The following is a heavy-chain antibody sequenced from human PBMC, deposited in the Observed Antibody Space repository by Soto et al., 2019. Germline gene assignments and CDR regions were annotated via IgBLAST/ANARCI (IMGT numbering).Heavy chain of an antibody. V-gene: IGHV3-23*01. J-gene: IGHJ4*02. CDR2: ISGSGGST. CDR1: GFTFSSYA. CDR3: AKDPDDYVWGSYRSDWLPIDY. D-gene: IGHD3-16*02. Sequence: PGGSLRLSCAASGFTFSSYAMSWVRQAPGKGLEWVSAISGSGGSTYYADSVKGRFTISRDNSKNTLYLQMNSLRAEDTAVYYCAKDPDDYVWGSYRSDWLPIDYWGQGTLVTVSS.